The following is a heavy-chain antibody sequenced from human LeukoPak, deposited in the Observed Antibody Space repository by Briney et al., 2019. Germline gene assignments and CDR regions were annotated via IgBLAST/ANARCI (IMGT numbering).Heavy chain of an antibody. D-gene: IGHD3-9*01. V-gene: IGHV1-69*13. J-gene: IGHJ4*02. CDR3: ARGSGGPRYFDWLLSY. Sequence: ASVKVSCKASGGTFSSYAISWVRQAPGQGLEWMGGIIPIFSTANYAQKFQGRVTITAGESTSTAYMELSSLRSEDTAVYYCARGSGGPRYFDWLLSYWGQGTLVTVPS. CDR1: GGTFSSYA. CDR2: IIPIFSTA.